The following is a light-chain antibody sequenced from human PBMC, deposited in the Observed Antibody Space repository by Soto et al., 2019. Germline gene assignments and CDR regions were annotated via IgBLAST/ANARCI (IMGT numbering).Light chain of an antibody. CDR3: SSYTSSSPDV. CDR1: SSDVGAYDY. Sequence: QSALTQPASVSASPGQSIAISCSGTSSDVGAYDYVSWYQHHPGKAPKLIIYEVTYRPSGVSHLFSASKSGNTASLTISGLAAEDAADYYCSSYTSSSPDVFGTGTQLTVL. V-gene: IGLV2-14*01. J-gene: IGLJ1*01. CDR2: EVT.